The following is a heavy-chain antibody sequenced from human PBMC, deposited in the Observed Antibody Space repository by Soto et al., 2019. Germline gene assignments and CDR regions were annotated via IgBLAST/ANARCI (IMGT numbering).Heavy chain of an antibody. V-gene: IGHV3-66*01. CDR1: GFTVSTNY. CDR3: ARIGASSSAAGAFDI. J-gene: IGHJ3*02. Sequence: EVQLVESGGGLVQPGGSLRLSCAASGFTVSTNYMTWVRQAPGKGLEWVSGIYIDGSTYYADSVKGRFTISKDNSKNTLYLQVNNLRAEYTAVYYCARIGASSSAAGAFDIWGQGTMVTVSS. D-gene: IGHD6-6*01. CDR2: IYIDGST.